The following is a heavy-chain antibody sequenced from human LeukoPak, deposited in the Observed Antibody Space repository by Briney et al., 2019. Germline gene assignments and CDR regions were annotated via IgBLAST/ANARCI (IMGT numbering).Heavy chain of an antibody. CDR1: GGSISSSNW. J-gene: IGHJ4*02. V-gene: IGHV4-4*02. CDR3: ASIRGLRYGAPPSY. D-gene: IGHD3-10*01. Sequence: SETLSLTCAVSGGSISSSNWWSWIRQPPGKGLEWIGEIYHSGSTNYNPSLKSRVTISVDKSKTQFSLKLSSVTAADTAVYYCASIRGLRYGAPPSYWGQGTLVTVSS. CDR2: IYHSGST.